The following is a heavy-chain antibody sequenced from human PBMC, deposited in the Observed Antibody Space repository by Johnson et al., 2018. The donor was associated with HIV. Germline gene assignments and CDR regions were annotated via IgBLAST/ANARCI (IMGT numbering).Heavy chain of an antibody. CDR3: AKDWGFVGATPAFDI. D-gene: IGHD1-26*01. CDR1: GFTVSSNY. J-gene: IGHJ3*02. Sequence: MLLVESGGGVVQPGGSLRLSCAASGFTVSSNYMSWVRQAPGKGLEWVSVIYSGGSTYYADSVKGRFTISRDNSKNTLYLQLNRLSAEDTAVYYCAKDWGFVGATPAFDIWGQGTMVTVSS. V-gene: IGHV3-66*02. CDR2: IYSGGST.